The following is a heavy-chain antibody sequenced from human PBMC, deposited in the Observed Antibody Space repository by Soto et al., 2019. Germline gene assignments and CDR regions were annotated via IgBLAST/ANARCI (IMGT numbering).Heavy chain of an antibody. CDR2: IYYTWTT. D-gene: IGHD3-10*02. J-gene: IGHJ3*01. V-gene: IGHV4-30-4*01. Sequence: QLQLQEAGPGLVRPSQTLSLTCTVAGGSMSDNDYYWGWLRQSPGQGLQWIGYIYYTWTTSYRPSLKSRGAMSAPTSRMQFTVKVTSETAELTDLYFSARGIVRGRVDFWGQGKVVPVSS. CDR3: ARGIVRGRVDF. CDR1: GGSMSDNDYY.